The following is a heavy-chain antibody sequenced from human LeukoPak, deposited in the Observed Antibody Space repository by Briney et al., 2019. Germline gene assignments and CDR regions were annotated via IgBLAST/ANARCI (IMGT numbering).Heavy chain of an antibody. Sequence: GGSLRLSCVASGFMFSDYAMSWVRQAPGKGLEWVSVIYSGGSTYYADSVKGRFTISRHNSKNTLYLQMNSLRAEDTAVYYCARLKWFGELSWFDPWGQGTLVTVSS. CDR3: ARLKWFGELSWFDP. J-gene: IGHJ5*02. D-gene: IGHD3-10*01. CDR2: IYSGGST. CDR1: GFMFSDYA. V-gene: IGHV3-53*04.